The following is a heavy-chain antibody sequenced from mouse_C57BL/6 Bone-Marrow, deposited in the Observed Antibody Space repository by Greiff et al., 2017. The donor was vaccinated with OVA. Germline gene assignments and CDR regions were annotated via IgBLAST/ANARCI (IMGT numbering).Heavy chain of an antibody. V-gene: IGHV1-80*01. J-gene: IGHJ4*01. CDR3: ARYGYYSYYAMDY. Sequence: LEESGAELVKPGASVKISCKASGYAFSSYWMNWVKQRPGKGLEWIGQIYPGDGDTNYNGKFKGKATLTADKSSSTAYMQLSSLTSEDSAVYFCARYGYYSYYAMDYWGQGTSVTVSS. CDR2: IYPGDGDT. CDR1: GYAFSSYW. D-gene: IGHD2-3*01.